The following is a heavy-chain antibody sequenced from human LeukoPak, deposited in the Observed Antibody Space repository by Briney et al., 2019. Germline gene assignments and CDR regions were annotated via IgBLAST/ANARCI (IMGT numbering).Heavy chain of an antibody. CDR1: GYTFTSYG. J-gene: IGHJ4*02. CDR2: ISAYNGNT. D-gene: IGHD3-9*01. Sequence: ASVKVSCRASGYTFTSYGISWVRQAPGQGLEWMGWISAYNGNTNYAQKLQGRVTMTTDTSTSTAYMELRSLRSDDTAVYYCARLGGSGVYYDILTGYVYWGQGTLVTVSS. V-gene: IGHV1-18*01. CDR3: ARLGGSGVYYDILTGYVY.